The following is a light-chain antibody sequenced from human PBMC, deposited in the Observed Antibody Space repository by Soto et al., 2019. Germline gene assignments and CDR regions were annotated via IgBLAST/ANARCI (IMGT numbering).Light chain of an antibody. CDR2: TNN. Sequence: QSVLTQPPAASGTPGQRVTISCSGGSSNIGTNYVYWYQQLPGTAPKLLIHTNNQRPSGVPDRFSGSQSGTSASLAITGPRSEDEADYYCAARDDTLSGVIFGGGTKLTVL. J-gene: IGLJ2*01. V-gene: IGLV1-47*02. CDR3: AARDDTLSGVI. CDR1: SSNIGTNY.